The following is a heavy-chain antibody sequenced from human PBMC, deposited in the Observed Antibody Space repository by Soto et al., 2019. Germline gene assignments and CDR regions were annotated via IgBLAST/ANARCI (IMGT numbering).Heavy chain of an antibody. V-gene: IGHV1-69*06. CDR2: IIPIFGTA. D-gene: IGHD2-15*01. Sequence: GASVKVSCKASGGTFSSYAISWVRQAPGQGLEWMGGIIPIFGTANYAQKFQGRATITADKSTSTAYMELSSLRSEDTAVYYCARALEVVAATYYYYYGMDVWGQGTTVTVSS. CDR3: ARALEVVAATYYYYYGMDV. CDR1: GGTFSSYA. J-gene: IGHJ6*02.